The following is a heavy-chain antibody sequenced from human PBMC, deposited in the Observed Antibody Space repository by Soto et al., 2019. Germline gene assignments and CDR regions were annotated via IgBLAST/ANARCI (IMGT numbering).Heavy chain of an antibody. Sequence: EVQLLESGGGSVQPGGSLRLSCAASGFTFSTYAMSWVRQAPGKGLEWVSAISGSGGTTYYADSVKGRFTISRDNSKNTLYLQMNSLRAEDTAVYYCAKWRYCSGGTCYSDYWGQGTLATVSS. CDR1: GFTFSTYA. D-gene: IGHD2-15*01. CDR2: ISGSGGTT. V-gene: IGHV3-23*01. CDR3: AKWRYCSGGTCYSDY. J-gene: IGHJ4*02.